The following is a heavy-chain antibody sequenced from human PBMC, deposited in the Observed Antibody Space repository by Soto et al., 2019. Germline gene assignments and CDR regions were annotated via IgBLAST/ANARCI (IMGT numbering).Heavy chain of an antibody. CDR3: ARFGSSWSMDY. J-gene: IGHJ4*02. CDR1: GFTFRDYD. Sequence: GGSLRLSCAASGFTFRDYDMSWIRQAPGKGLEWVSYISSSGSTIYYADSVKGRFTISRDNSKNTLYLQMNSLRAEDTAVYYCARFGSSWSMDYWGQGTLVTVSS. V-gene: IGHV3-11*04. CDR2: ISSSGSTI. D-gene: IGHD6-13*01.